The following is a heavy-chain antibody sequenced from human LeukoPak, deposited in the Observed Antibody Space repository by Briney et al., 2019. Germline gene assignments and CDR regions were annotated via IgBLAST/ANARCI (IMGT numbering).Heavy chain of an antibody. Sequence: GGSLRLSCAASGFTFGNSWVHWVRQAPGEGLVWVSLINADGSTTSYADSVKGRFTISRDNARNTLSLEMNSLTIEDTAVYYCIVVVEPPDSDGFDVWGQGTMITVSS. J-gene: IGHJ3*01. CDR1: GFTFGNSW. V-gene: IGHV3-74*01. CDR2: INADGSTT. CDR3: IVVVEPPDSDGFDV. D-gene: IGHD1-14*01.